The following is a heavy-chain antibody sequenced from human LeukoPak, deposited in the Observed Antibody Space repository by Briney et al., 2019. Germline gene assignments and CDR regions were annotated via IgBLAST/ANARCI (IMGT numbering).Heavy chain of an antibody. Sequence: KPSETLSLTCTVSGGSISSYYWSWIRQPPGKGLEWIGYIYYSGSTNYNPSLKSRVTISVDTSKNQFSLKLSSVTAADTAVYYCARAFIAVAGTGFDYWGQGTLVTVSS. CDR3: ARAFIAVAGTGFDY. CDR2: IYYSGST. CDR1: GGSISSYY. V-gene: IGHV4-59*01. D-gene: IGHD6-19*01. J-gene: IGHJ4*02.